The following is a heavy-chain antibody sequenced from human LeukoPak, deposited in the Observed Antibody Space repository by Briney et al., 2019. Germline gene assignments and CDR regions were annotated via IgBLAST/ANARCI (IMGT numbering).Heavy chain of an antibody. Sequence: ASVKVSCKASGYTFTSYDINWVRQATGQGLEWMGWMNPNSGNTGYAQKFQGRVTITRNTSISTAYMELSSLRSEDTAVYYCARARITMVRGVINWFDPWGQGTLVTVSS. D-gene: IGHD3-10*01. CDR1: GYTFTSYD. CDR2: MNPNSGNT. J-gene: IGHJ5*02. CDR3: ARARITMVRGVINWFDP. V-gene: IGHV1-8*03.